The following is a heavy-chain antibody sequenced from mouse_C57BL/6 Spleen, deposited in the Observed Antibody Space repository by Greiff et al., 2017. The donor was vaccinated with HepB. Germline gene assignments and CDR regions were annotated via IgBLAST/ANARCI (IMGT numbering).Heavy chain of an antibody. CDR2: IYPGDGDT. CDR1: GYAFSSSW. D-gene: IGHD4-1*01. Sequence: VQLQQSGPELVKPGASVKISCKASGYAFSSSWMNWVKQRPGKGLEWIGRIYPGDGDTNYNGKFKGKATLTADKSSSTAYMQLSSLTSEDSAVYFCARCGSVTGLDYWGQGTTLTVSS. CDR3: ARCGSVTGLDY. J-gene: IGHJ2*01. V-gene: IGHV1-82*01.